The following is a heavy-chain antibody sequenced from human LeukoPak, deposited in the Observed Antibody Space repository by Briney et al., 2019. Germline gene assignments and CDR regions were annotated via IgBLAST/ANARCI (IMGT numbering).Heavy chain of an antibody. V-gene: IGHV3-23*01. CDR3: AKGIDCSSTSCLFDY. D-gene: IGHD2-2*01. J-gene: IGHJ4*02. CDR1: GFTFSSYA. CDR2: ISGSGGST. Sequence: GGSLRLSCAASGFTFSSYAMSWVRQAPGKGLEWVSAISGSGGSTYYADSVKGRFTISRDNSKNTLYLQMNSLRAEDTALYYCAKGIDCSSTSCLFDYWGQGTLVTVSS.